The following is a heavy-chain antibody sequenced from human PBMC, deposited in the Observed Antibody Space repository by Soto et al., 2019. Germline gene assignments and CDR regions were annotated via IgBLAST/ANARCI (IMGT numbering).Heavy chain of an antibody. Sequence: GGSLRLSCAASGFTFSSYAMHWVRQAPGKGPEWVAVISYDGSNKYYADSVKGRFTISRDNSKNTLYLQMNSLRAEDTAVYYCAKDRDSSASRPWALAIRAQGTMVPVS. D-gene: IGHD6-6*01. V-gene: IGHV3-30-3*01. J-gene: IGHJ3*02. CDR3: AKDRDSSASRPWALAI. CDR2: ISYDGSNK. CDR1: GFTFSSYA.